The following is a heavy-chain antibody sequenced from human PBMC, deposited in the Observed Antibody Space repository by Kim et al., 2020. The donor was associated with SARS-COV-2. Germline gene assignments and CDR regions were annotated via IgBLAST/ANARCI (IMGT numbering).Heavy chain of an antibody. J-gene: IGHJ4*02. CDR2: ISSGSSYI. V-gene: IGHV3-21*01. CDR3: GRWGAAADVPYYFDY. D-gene: IGHD6-13*01. CDR1: GFTFSSYS. Sequence: GGSLRLSCAASGFTFSSYSMNWVRQAPGKGLEWVASISSGSSYIYYADSLKGRFTISRDNAKNSLFLQMNSLRAEDTAVYYCGRWGAAADVPYYFDYWGQGTLVTVSS.